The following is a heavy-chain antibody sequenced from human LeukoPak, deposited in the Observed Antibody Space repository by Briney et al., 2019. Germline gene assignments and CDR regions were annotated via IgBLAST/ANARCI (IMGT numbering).Heavy chain of an antibody. Sequence: GGSLRLSCAVSRIAFSTYAMTWVRQAPGQGLEYVSTISSNGADTYYADSVKGRFTISRDNSKNTLYLQMTSLRVEDTAVYYCANYRKPQGLDYWGQGTLVTVSS. CDR1: RIAFSTYA. CDR2: ISSNGADT. J-gene: IGHJ4*02. CDR3: ANYRKPQGLDY. V-gene: IGHV3-23*01. D-gene: IGHD1-14*01.